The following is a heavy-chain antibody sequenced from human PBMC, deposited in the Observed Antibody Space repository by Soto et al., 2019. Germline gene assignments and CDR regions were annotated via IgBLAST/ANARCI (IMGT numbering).Heavy chain of an antibody. Sequence: QVQLVESGGGVVQPGRSLRLSCAASGFTFNSYAMNWVRQAPGKGLEWVSVIAYDGSTEYYTDSVRGRFTISRDNSKNTPYLQMNSLRAEDTAVYYCASIWLDFVVVRIPSAWGGNDNWGQGTLVTVSS. CDR2: IAYDGSTE. J-gene: IGHJ4*02. CDR3: ASIWLDFVVVRIPSAWGGNDN. D-gene: IGHD2-15*01. V-gene: IGHV3-30-3*01. CDR1: GFTFNSYA.